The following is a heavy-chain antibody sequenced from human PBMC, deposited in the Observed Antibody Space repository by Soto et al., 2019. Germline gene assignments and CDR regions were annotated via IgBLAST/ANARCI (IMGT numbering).Heavy chain of an antibody. Sequence: PGGSLRLSCAASGFTFSSYAISWVRQAPGQGLEWMGGIIAILGTPDYAQKFQGRVTITADESTNTVYMELSSLRSEDTAIYYCGIPYTAYEGDYYYYGMDVWGQGTTVTVSS. J-gene: IGHJ6*02. CDR2: IIAILGTP. CDR3: GIPYTAYEGDYYYYGMDV. CDR1: GFTFSSYA. D-gene: IGHD5-12*01. V-gene: IGHV1-69*01.